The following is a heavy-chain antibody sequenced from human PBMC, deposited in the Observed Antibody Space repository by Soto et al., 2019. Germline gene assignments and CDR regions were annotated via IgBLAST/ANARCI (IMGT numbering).Heavy chain of an antibody. J-gene: IGHJ5*02. V-gene: IGHV1-8*01. D-gene: IGHD3-3*01. CDR1: GYTFTSYD. Sequence: VASVKVSCKXSGYTFTSYDINWVRQATGQGLEWMGWMNPNSGNTGYAQKFQGRVTMTRNTSISTAYMELSSLRSEDTAVYYCARASYYDFWSGYYHNWFDPWGQGTLVTVSS. CDR2: MNPNSGNT. CDR3: ARASYYDFWSGYYHNWFDP.